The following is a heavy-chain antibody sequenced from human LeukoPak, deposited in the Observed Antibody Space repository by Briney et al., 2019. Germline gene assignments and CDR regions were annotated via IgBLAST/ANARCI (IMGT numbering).Heavy chain of an antibody. J-gene: IGHJ4*02. D-gene: IGHD3-22*01. CDR1: GFTFSSYA. V-gene: IGHV3-23*01. CDR3: AKVPDYYDSSGYRFYFDY. Sequence: PGGSLRLSCAASGFTFSSYAMSWVRQAPGKGLEWVSAISGSGGSTYYADSVKGRFTISRDNSKNTLYLQMNSLRAEDTAVYYCAKVPDYYDSSGYRFYFDYWGQGTLVTVSS. CDR2: ISGSGGST.